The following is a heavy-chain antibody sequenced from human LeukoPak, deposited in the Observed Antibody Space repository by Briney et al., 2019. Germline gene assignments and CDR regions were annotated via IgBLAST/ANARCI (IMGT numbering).Heavy chain of an antibody. CDR1: ALTFSDYS. J-gene: IGHJ4*02. V-gene: IGHV3-48*01. CDR2: ISGRSSTI. CDR3: ARDRLTSGSYFFDY. D-gene: IGHD1-26*01. Sequence: GGSLRLSCAASALTFSDYSMNWVRQAPGKGLEWISYISGRSSTIYYADSVRGRFTISRDNAKNSMYLQMNSLRAEDTAVYYCARDRLTSGSYFFDYWGQGTLVTVSS.